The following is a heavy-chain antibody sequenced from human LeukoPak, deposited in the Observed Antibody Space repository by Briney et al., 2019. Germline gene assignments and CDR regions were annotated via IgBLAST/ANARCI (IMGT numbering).Heavy chain of an antibody. CDR3: AKSGGYGLIDY. Sequence: SETLSVTCTVSGASMSGSGYYWGWIRLPPGKGLEWIGNIYDSGSTYYNAFFQSRVTISIDTSNNQFSLRNSSGTAADTARYYCAKSGGYGLIDYWGQGTLVTVSS. V-gene: IGHV4-39*01. CDR1: GASMSGSGYY. D-gene: IGHD1-26*01. J-gene: IGHJ4*02. CDR2: IYDSGST.